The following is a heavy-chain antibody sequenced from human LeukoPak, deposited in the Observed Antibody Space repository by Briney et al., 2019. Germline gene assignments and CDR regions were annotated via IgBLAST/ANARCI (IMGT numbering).Heavy chain of an antibody. CDR1: GGSVSSSSCY. D-gene: IGHD4-17*01. J-gene: IGHJ4*02. CDR3: ARSASTVTTFDFDY. V-gene: IGHV4-61*01. Sequence: PSETLSLTCTVSGGSVSSSSCYWGWTRQPPGKGLEWIGYIYYSGSTNYNPSLKSRVTISVDTSKNQFSLKLSFVTAADTAVYYCARSASTVTTFDFDYWGQGTLVTVSS. CDR2: IYYSGST.